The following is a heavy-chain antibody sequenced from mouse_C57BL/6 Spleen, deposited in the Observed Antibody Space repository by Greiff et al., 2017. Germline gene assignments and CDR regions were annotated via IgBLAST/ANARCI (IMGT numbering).Heavy chain of an antibody. Sequence: QVQLQQSGPELVKPGASVQISCKASGYAFSSSWMNWVKQRPGKGLEWIGRFYPGDGDTNYNGKVKGKAKMTADKSSRTAYMQLSSLTAEDSAVYFCARGGADFDYWGQGTTLTVSS. CDR1: GYAFSSSW. CDR3: ARGGADFDY. CDR2: FYPGDGDT. J-gene: IGHJ2*01. V-gene: IGHV1-82*01.